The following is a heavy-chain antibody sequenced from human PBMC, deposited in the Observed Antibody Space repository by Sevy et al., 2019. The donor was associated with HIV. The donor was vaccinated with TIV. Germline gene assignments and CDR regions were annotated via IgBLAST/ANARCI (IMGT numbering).Heavy chain of an antibody. CDR1: GGSISSYY. Sequence: SETLSLTCTVSGGSISSYYWSWIRQPPGKGLEWIGYIYYSGSTNYNPSLKSRVAISVDTSKNQFSLKLSSVTAADTAVYYCAREWRGRSRWFDPWGQGTLVTVSS. J-gene: IGHJ5*02. V-gene: IGHV4-59*01. CDR2: IYYSGST. CDR3: AREWRGRSRWFDP. D-gene: IGHD1-26*01.